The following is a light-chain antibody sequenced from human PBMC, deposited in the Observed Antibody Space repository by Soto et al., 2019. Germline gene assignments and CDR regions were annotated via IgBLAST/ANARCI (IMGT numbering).Light chain of an antibody. CDR1: QGISTY. V-gene: IGKV1-9*01. J-gene: IGKJ5*01. CDR2: DAS. CDR3: QQLNSYPPKDT. Sequence: DIQLTQSPSFLSASVGDRVTITCRASQGISTYLAWYQQRPGKAPNLLIYDASTLQTGVPSRFSGSGSGTEFTLTISSLQPEDFATYYCQQLNSYPPKDTFGQGTRLEIK.